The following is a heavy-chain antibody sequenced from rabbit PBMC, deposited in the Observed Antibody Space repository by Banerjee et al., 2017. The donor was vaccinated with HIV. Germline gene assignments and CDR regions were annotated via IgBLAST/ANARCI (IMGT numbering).Heavy chain of an antibody. Sequence: QSLGESGGDLVKPGASLTLTCKASGFSFSSGYWIFWVRQAPGKGLEWIACIYAGSGSTYYANWAKGRFTISKTSSTTVTLQMTSLTAADTATYFCARGFNVGDGGLDLWGQGTLVTVS. D-gene: IGHD2-1*01. CDR3: ARGFNVGDGGLDL. J-gene: IGHJ3*01. V-gene: IGHV1S40*01. CDR1: GFSFSSGYW. CDR2: IYAGSGST.